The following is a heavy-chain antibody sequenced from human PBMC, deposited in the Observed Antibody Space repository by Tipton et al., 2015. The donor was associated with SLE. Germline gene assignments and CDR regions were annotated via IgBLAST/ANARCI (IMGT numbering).Heavy chain of an antibody. CDR2: INHSGST. CDR1: GGSFSGYY. Sequence: TLSLTCAVYGGSFSGYYWSWIRQPPGKGLEWIGEINHSGSTNYNPSLKSRVTISVDTPKNQFSLKLSSVTAADTAVYYCARQTTVTTFYFDYWGQGTLVTVSS. V-gene: IGHV4-34*01. CDR3: ARQTTVTTFYFDY. D-gene: IGHD4-11*01. J-gene: IGHJ4*02.